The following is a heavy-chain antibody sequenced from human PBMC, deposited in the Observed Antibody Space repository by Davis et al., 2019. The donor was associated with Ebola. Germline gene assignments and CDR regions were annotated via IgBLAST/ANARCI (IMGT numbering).Heavy chain of an antibody. Sequence: PGGSLRLSCSASGFPFDNYAMSWVRQSPEKGLEWVSGISASGGSQAYADFVKGRATISRDISENTLYLQMNSLTADDTAVYYCARAVFHEVLDYWGQGTPVTVSP. D-gene: IGHD3-3*01. CDR1: GFPFDNYA. CDR3: ARAVFHEVLDY. J-gene: IGHJ4*02. CDR2: ISASGGSQ. V-gene: IGHV3-23*01.